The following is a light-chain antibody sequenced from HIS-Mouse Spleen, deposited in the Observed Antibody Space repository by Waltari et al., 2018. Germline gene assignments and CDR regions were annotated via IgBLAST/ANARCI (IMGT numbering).Light chain of an antibody. CDR2: EGS. Sequence: QSALTQPASVSGSPGQSITISCTGTSSDVGSYNLVSWYQQHPGKAPKLRIYEGSKRPSGVSKLFSGSKSGNTASLTISGLQAEDEADYYCCSYAGSSTWVFGGGTKLTVL. CDR1: SSDVGSYNL. CDR3: CSYAGSSTWV. V-gene: IGLV2-23*01. J-gene: IGLJ3*02.